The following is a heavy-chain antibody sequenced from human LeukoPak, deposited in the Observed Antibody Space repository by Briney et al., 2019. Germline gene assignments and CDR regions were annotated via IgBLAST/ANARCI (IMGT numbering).Heavy chain of an antibody. CDR2: ISSSGSTI. Sequence: GGSLRLSCAASGFIFRSYWMSWVRQAPGKGLEWVSYISSSGSTIYYADSVKGRFTISRDNAKNSLSLQMNSLRAEDTAVYYCARGFEGVTIFGVVPDAFDIWGQGTMVTVSS. CDR1: GFIFRSYW. CDR3: ARGFEGVTIFGVVPDAFDI. D-gene: IGHD3-3*01. J-gene: IGHJ3*02. V-gene: IGHV3-48*04.